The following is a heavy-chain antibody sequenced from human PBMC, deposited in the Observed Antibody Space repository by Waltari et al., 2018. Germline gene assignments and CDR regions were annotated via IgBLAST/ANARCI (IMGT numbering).Heavy chain of an antibody. CDR3: ARRVVREPFDH. V-gene: IGHV5-10-1*03. D-gene: IGHD3-10*02. Sequence: EVQLVQSGAEVKKPGESLRISCQGSGYSFTDYWILWVRQMPGKGLEWVAWIDPRDPTTVTNSSFQGHVTVSADKSISTAYLQWSSMKASDTAMYFCARRVVREPFDHWGQGTLVTVSS. CDR1: GYSFTDYW. CDR2: IDPRDPTT. J-gene: IGHJ4*02.